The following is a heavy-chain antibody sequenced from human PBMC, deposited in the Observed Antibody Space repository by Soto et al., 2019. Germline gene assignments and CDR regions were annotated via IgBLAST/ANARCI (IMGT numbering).Heavy chain of an antibody. D-gene: IGHD2-15*01. CDR1: GFTFSSYG. Sequence: GGSLRLSCAASGFTFSSYGMHWVHQAPGKGLEWVAVISYDGSNKYYADSVKGRFTISRDNSKNTLYLQMNSLRAEDTAVYYCAKARDIVVVVAATPFDPWGQGTMVTVYS. V-gene: IGHV3-30*18. CDR3: AKARDIVVVVAATPFDP. CDR2: ISYDGSNK. J-gene: IGHJ5*02.